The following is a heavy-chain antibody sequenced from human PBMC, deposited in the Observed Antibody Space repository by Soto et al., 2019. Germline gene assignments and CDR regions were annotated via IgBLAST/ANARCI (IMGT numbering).Heavy chain of an antibody. D-gene: IGHD4-17*01. CDR1: GGTFSSYA. V-gene: IGHV1-69*13. Sequence: SVKVSCKASGGTFSSYAISWVRQAPGQGLEWMGGIIPIFGTANYAQKFQGRVTITADESTSTAYMELSSLRSEDTAVYYCARDYGEYKIFDYWGQGTLVTVSS. J-gene: IGHJ4*02. CDR2: IIPIFGTA. CDR3: ARDYGEYKIFDY.